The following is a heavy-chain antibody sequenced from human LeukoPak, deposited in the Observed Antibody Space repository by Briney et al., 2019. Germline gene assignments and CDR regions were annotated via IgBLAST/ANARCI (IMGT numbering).Heavy chain of an antibody. D-gene: IGHD5-24*01. J-gene: IGHJ4*02. Sequence: ASVKVSCKVSGYTFTGYYMHWVRQAPGQGLEWMGWINPNSGGTNYAQKFQGRVTMTRDTSLSTAYMELSRLRSDDTAVYYCALAPEMATPYFDYWGQGTLVTVSS. CDR2: INPNSGGT. CDR1: GYTFTGYY. CDR3: ALAPEMATPYFDY. V-gene: IGHV1-2*02.